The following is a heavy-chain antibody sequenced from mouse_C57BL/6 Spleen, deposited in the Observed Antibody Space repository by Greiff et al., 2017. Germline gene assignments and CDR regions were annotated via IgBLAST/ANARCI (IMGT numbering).Heavy chain of an antibody. J-gene: IGHJ3*01. D-gene: IGHD1-1*01. CDR2: ISSGSSTI. CDR3: ARDGSSYGFAY. Sequence: DVQLVESGGGLVKPGGSLKLSCAASGFTFSDSGMHWVRQAPEKGLEWVAYISSGSSTIYYADTVKGRFTISRDNAKNTLFLQMTSLRSEDTAMYSCARDGSSYGFAYWGQGTLVTVSA. CDR1: GFTFSDSG. V-gene: IGHV5-17*01.